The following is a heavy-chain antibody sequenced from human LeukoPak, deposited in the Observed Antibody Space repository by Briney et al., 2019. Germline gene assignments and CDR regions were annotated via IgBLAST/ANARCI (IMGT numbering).Heavy chain of an antibody. V-gene: IGHV4-34*01. D-gene: IGHD2-8*01. CDR3: ARGRSNGWFY. CDR1: GGSFSGYY. Sequence: SETLSLTCAVYGGSFSGYYWSWIRQPPGKGLEWIGEINHSGSTSYNPSLKSRVTISVDTSKNQFSLKPSSVTAADTAVYYCARGRSNGWFYWGQGTLVTVSS. CDR2: INHSGST. J-gene: IGHJ4*02.